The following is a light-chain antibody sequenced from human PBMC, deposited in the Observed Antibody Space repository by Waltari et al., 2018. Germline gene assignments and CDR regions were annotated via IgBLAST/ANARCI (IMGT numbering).Light chain of an antibody. CDR3: QSYDTSLSVV. Sequence: HSVLTQPPSVSGAPGQRVTISCTGSGSNIGAGYAVHWYQQHPRAAPKLLIYGSTTRPLGVPDRFFGSTSGTSASRTITGLQAEDEADYYCQSYDTSLSVVFGGGTKLTVL. CDR1: GSNIGAGYA. CDR2: GST. V-gene: IGLV1-40*01. J-gene: IGLJ3*02.